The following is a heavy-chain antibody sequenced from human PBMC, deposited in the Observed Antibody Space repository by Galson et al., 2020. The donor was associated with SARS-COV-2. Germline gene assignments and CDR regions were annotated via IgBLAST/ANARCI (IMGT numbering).Heavy chain of an antibody. J-gene: IGHJ6*03. D-gene: IGHD2-21*02. CDR1: GFTFSSYW. CDR2: IKQDGSEK. V-gene: IGHV3-7*01. CDR3: ARVHIVVVTARLGRYYYYYMDV. Sequence: GESLKISCAASGFTFSSYWMSWVRQAPGKGLEWVANIKQDGSEKYYVDSVKGRFTISRDNAKNSLYLQMNSLRAEDTAVYYCARVHIVVVTARLGRYYYYYMDVWGKGTTVTISS.